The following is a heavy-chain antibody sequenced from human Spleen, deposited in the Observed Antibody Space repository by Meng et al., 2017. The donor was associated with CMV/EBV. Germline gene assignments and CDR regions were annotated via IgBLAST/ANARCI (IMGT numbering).Heavy chain of an antibody. CDR1: GYTFTSYG. CDR3: SRRGLSSYYYGMDV. V-gene: IGHV1-18*01. D-gene: IGHD3-16*02. J-gene: IGHJ6*02. Sequence: ASVKVSCKASGYTFTSYGISWVRQAPGQGLEWMGWISAYNGNTNYVRKLQGRVTLTTDTSTSTAYMELRSLRSDDTAVYYCSRRGLSSYYYGMDVWGQGTTVTVSS. CDR2: ISAYNGNT.